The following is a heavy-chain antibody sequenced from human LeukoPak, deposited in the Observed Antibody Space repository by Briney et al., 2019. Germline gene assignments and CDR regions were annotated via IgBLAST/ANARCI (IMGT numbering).Heavy chain of an antibody. CDR1: GFTFSRHY. J-gene: IGHJ4*02. CDR2: IKTDGSST. CDR3: GSSEDGYIDY. Sequence: GGSLRLSXAASGFTFSRHYMHWVRQAPGKGLVWVSRIKTDGSSTIYADSVKGRFTISRDNAKNTLYLQMSSLRAEDTAVYCCGSSEDGYIDYWGQGTLVTVSS. V-gene: IGHV3-74*01.